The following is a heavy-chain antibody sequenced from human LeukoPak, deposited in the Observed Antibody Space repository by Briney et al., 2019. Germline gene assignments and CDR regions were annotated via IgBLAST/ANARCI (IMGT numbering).Heavy chain of an antibody. D-gene: IGHD3-10*01. V-gene: IGHV1-18*04. CDR1: GYTFTSYG. J-gene: IGHJ5*02. CDR2: ISAYNGNT. CDR3: ARDFGYYGSGSYYWFDP. Sequence: ASVKVSCKASGYTFTSYGISWVRQAPGQGLEWMGWISAYNGNTNYAQKLQGRVTMTIDTSTSTAYMELRSLRSDDTAVYYCARDFGYYGSGSYYWFDPWGQGTLVTVSS.